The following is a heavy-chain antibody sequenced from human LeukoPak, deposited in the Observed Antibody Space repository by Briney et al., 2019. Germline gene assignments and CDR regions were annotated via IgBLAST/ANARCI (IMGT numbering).Heavy chain of an antibody. CDR3: ARIGYYGSAPDY. Sequence: ASVKVSCKASGYTFTGYYMHWVRQAPGQELVWMGWINPNSGGTNYAQKFQGRVTMTRDTSISTAYMELSRLRSDDTAVYYCARIGYYGSAPDYWGQGTLVTVSS. CDR2: INPNSGGT. J-gene: IGHJ4*02. CDR1: GYTFTGYY. D-gene: IGHD3-10*01. V-gene: IGHV1-2*02.